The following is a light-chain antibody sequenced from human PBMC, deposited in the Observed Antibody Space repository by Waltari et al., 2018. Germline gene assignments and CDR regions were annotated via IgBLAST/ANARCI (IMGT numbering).Light chain of an antibody. CDR2: EAN. Sequence: QSALTQPASVSGSPGQSITISRTGTSRDIASYNFVSWYQQHPGKAPKLIIYEANKRPSGVSSRFSGSKSGNTASLTISGPQAEDEANYYCYAYAGTRGVFGTGTKVTVL. CDR1: SRDIASYNF. J-gene: IGLJ1*01. CDR3: YAYAGTRGV. V-gene: IGLV2-23*01.